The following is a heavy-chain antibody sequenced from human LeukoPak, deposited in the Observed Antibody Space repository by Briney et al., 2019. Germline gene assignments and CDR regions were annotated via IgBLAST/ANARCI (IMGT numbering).Heavy chain of an antibody. CDR2: IYTTGST. V-gene: IGHV4-61*02. CDR1: GGSISSGSYY. Sequence: PSETLSLTCTVSGGSISSGSYYWSWIRQPAGKGLDWIGRIYTTGSTNYNPSLKSRVTISVDTSKNQFSLKLSSVTAADTAVYYCARGGRDFWSGYFIDYWGQGTLVTVSS. CDR3: ARGGRDFWSGYFIDY. D-gene: IGHD3-3*01. J-gene: IGHJ4*02.